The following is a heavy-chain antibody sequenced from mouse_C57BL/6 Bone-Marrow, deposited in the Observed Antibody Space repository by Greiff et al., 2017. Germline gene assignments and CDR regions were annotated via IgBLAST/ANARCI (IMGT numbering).Heavy chain of an antibody. J-gene: IGHJ4*01. CDR3: ASLFITTVPLPMDY. CDR2: ISSGSSTI. Sequence: EVKLMESGGGLVKPGGSLKLSCAASGFTFSDYGMHWVRQAPEKGLEWVAYISSGSSTIYYADTVKGRFTISRDNAKNTLFLQMTSLRSEDTAMYYCASLFITTVPLPMDYWGQGTSVTVSS. D-gene: IGHD1-1*01. CDR1: GFTFSDYG. V-gene: IGHV5-17*01.